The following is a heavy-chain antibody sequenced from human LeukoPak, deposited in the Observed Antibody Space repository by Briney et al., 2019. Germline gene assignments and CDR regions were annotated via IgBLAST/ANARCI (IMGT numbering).Heavy chain of an antibody. D-gene: IGHD3-22*01. CDR1: GYTFTSYG. CDR2: ISAYNGNT. J-gene: IGHJ3*02. Sequence: ASVKVSCKASGYTFTSYGISWVRQAPGQGLEWMGWISAYNGNTNYAQKLQGRVTMTIDTSTSTAYMELRSLRSDDTAVYYCARDLAYEHAFDIWGQGTMVTVSS. V-gene: IGHV1-18*01. CDR3: ARDLAYEHAFDI.